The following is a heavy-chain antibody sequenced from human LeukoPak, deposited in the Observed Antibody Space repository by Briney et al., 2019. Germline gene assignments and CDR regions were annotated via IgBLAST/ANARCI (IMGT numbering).Heavy chain of an antibody. CDR3: AKDAIAVALGWFDP. Sequence: EPGGSLRLSCAASGIPLRSYAMSWVRQAPGKGLEWVSAISGSDDRTYYVDSVKGRFTNSRDNSKNTLYLQMNSLRDEHTAIYYCAKDAIAVALGWFDPWGQGTLVTVSS. J-gene: IGHJ5*02. CDR2: ISGSDDRT. CDR1: GIPLRSYA. D-gene: IGHD6-19*01. V-gene: IGHV3-23*01.